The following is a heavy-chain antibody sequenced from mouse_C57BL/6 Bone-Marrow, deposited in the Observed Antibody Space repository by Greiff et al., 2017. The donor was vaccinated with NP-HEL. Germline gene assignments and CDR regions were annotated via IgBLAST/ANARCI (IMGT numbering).Heavy chain of an antibody. V-gene: IGHV1-81*01. D-gene: IGHD4-1*01. CDR2: IYPRSGNT. J-gene: IGHJ2*01. CDR3: AKRNLTSWGGDFDY. CDR1: GYTFTSYG. Sequence: QVQLKQSGAELARPGASVKLSCKASGYTFTSYGISWVKQRTGQGLEWIGEIYPRSGNTYYNEKFKGKATLTADKSSSTAYMELRSLTYEDSAVYFGAKRNLTSWGGDFDYWGQGTTLTVSS.